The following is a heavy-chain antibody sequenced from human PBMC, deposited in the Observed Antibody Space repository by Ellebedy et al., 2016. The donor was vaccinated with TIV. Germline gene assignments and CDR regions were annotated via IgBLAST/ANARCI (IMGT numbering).Heavy chain of an antibody. CDR3: ARDPADY. V-gene: IGHV3-48*02. CDR2: ISTSGYTK. Sequence: PGGSLRLSCAASGFTFSSYNMNRVRQATGKGLEWVSHISTSGYTKYYVESVKGRFTISRDNAKNSLYLQMNSLRDEDTAVYYCARDPADYWGQGTLVTVSS. J-gene: IGHJ4*02. CDR1: GFTFSSYN.